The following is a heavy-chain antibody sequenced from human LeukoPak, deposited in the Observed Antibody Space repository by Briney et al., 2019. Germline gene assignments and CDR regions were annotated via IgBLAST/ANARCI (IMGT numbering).Heavy chain of an antibody. J-gene: IGHJ6*02. CDR3: AKEHWDCSGGSCSSYYYCMDV. CDR1: GFTFSSYS. Sequence: SGGSLRLSCAASGFTFSSYSMNWVRQAPGKGLEWVSCISSTSDYIYYADSVKGRFTISRDKAKNSLYLQMDSLRGEDTAVYYCAKEHWDCSGGSCSSYYYCMDVWGQGTTVTVSS. V-gene: IGHV3-21*01. D-gene: IGHD2-15*01. CDR2: ISSTSDYI.